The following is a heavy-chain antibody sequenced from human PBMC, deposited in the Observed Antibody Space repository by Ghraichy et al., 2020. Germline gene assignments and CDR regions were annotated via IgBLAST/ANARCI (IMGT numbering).Heavy chain of an antibody. CDR1: GGSISNYY. CDR2: MYTSGST. D-gene: IGHD3-22*01. CDR3: AKSDSGGPNWFDP. J-gene: IGHJ5*02. V-gene: IGHV4-4*07. Sequence: SETLSLTCTVSGGSISNYYWSWIRQPAGKGLEWIGRMYTSGSTNYNPSLKSRVTMSVDTSKNQFSLKLSSVTAADTAMYYCAKSDSGGPNWFDPWGQGTLVTVSS.